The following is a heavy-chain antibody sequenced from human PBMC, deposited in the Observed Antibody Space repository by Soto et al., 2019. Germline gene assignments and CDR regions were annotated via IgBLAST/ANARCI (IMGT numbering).Heavy chain of an antibody. CDR1: GFTFSAYA. V-gene: IGHV3-23*01. D-gene: IGHD3-16*02. CDR2: ISGSGDTT. J-gene: IGHJ6*02. CDR3: AKGGGYYDYVWGSYRGDYYYYGMDV. Sequence: PGGSLRLSCVASGFTFSAYAISWVRQAPGKGLEWVSAISGSGDTTYYADSVKGRFTISRDNSKNTRYLQMNSLRAEDPAVYYCAKGGGYYDYVWGSYRGDYYYYGMDVWGQGTTVTVSS.